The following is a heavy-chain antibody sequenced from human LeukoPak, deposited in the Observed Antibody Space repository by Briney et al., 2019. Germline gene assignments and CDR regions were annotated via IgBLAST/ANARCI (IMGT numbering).Heavy chain of an antibody. CDR1: GGSFRNYW. J-gene: IGHJ5*01. Sequence: PSETLSLTCAVSGGSFRNYWWTWIRQPPGKGLEWIGEIHDSGRTNYNPSLKSRVTISVDTTKNQFSLKLSSVIAADTAVYFCVRGGYWTFDSWGQGILVTVSS. V-gene: IGHV4-34*01. CDR2: IHDSGRT. CDR3: VRGGYWTFDS. D-gene: IGHD3-22*01.